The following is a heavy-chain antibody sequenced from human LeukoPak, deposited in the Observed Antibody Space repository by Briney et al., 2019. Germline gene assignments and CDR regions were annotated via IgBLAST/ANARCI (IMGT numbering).Heavy chain of an antibody. CDR1: GDSISSGDYY. Sequence: SETLSLTCTVSGDSISSGDYYWSWIRQPPGKGLEWIGYIYYSGSNYYNPSLKSRVTISVDTSKNQFSLKLNSVTAADTAVYFCARGSMPDYWGQGTLVTVSS. D-gene: IGHD2/OR15-2a*01. J-gene: IGHJ4*02. V-gene: IGHV4-30-4*08. CDR3: ARGSMPDY. CDR2: IYYSGSN.